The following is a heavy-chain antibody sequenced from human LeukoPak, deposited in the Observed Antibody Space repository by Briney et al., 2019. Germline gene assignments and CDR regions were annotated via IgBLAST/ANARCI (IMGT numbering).Heavy chain of an antibody. Sequence: PSETLSLTCTVSGGSISSSSYYWGWIRQPPGKGLEWIGSIYYSGSTYYNPSLKSRVTISADTSKNQFSLKLSSVTAADTAVYYCARFGAAALADYWGQGTLVTVSS. J-gene: IGHJ4*02. D-gene: IGHD6-13*01. CDR2: IYYSGST. CDR1: GGSISSSSYY. CDR3: ARFGAAALADY. V-gene: IGHV4-39*01.